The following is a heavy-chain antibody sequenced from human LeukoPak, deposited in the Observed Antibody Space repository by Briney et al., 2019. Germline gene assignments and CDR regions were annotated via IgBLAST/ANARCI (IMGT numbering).Heavy chain of an antibody. CDR3: ARLDKWELNEGGFDS. D-gene: IGHD1-26*01. CDR2: ISAYNSAYNGNT. Sequence: GASVKVSCKASGYTFINYGITWVRQAPGQGLEWMGWISAYNSAYNGNTHYAQKLQGRVTMTTDTSTNTGYMELRSLRSDDTAVYYCARLDKWELNEGGFDSWGQGTLVTVSS. V-gene: IGHV1-18*01. J-gene: IGHJ4*02. CDR1: GYTFINYG.